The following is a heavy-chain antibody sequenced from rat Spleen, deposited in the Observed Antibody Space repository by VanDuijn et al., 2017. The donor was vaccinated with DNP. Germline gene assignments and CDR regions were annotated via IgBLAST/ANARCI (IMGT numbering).Heavy chain of an antibody. CDR2: LSYNGGTP. D-gene: IGHD1-11*01. CDR1: GITFSDHN. J-gene: IGHJ4*01. CDR3: TRINYGGYPSYVMDA. V-gene: IGHV5-7*01. Sequence: EVQLVESGGGLVQPGRSLKLSCAVSGITFSDHNMAWVRQAPKKGLEWVATLSYNGGTPYYRDSVKGRFTISRDNAQSTLYLQMNSLRSEDTATYYCTRINYGGYPSYVMDAWGQGTSVTVSS.